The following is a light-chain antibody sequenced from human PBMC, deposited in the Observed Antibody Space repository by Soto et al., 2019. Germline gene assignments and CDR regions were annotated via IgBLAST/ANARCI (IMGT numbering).Light chain of an antibody. CDR1: QSISGW. J-gene: IGKJ2*01. V-gene: IGKV1-5*01. CDR2: DAS. CDR3: QRYDSFSMYT. Sequence: DIQRTQSPSTLSVSVGDRVTITCRASQSISGWLAWYQQRPGKAPKVLIYDASKLESGVPPRFSGSGSGTEFTLTISSLQPDDFATYYCQRYDSFSMYTFGQGTKVDIK.